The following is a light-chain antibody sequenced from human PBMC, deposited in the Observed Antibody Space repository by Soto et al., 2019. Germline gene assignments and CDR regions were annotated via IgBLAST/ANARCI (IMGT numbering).Light chain of an antibody. CDR1: QSISNNY. J-gene: IGKJ1*01. CDR3: QQYGSSRT. CDR2: GAS. V-gene: IGKV3-20*01. Sequence: EIVLTQSPGTLSLSTGERATLSCRASQSISNNYLAWYQQKPGQAPRLLIYGASSRATGISDRFSGSGSGTDFTLTISRLQPEDFAVYYCQQYGSSRTFGQGTKVDIK.